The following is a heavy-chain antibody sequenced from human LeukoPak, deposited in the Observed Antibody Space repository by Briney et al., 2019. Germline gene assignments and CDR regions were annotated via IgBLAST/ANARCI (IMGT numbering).Heavy chain of an antibody. CDR3: ARDNRQPFYYGMDV. CDR2: ISSSNTYI. V-gene: IGHV3-21*01. CDR1: GFTFSTYT. J-gene: IGHJ6*02. D-gene: IGHD2/OR15-2a*01. Sequence: GGSLRLSCAASGFTFSTYTMNWVRQAPGKGLEWVSSISSSNTYIYYADSVKGRFTISRDNAKNSLYLQMNSLRAEDTAVYYCARDNRQPFYYGMDVWGQGTTVTVSS.